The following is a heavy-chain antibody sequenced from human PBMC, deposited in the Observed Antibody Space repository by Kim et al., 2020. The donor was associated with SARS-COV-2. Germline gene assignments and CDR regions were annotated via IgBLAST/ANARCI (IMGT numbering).Heavy chain of an antibody. V-gene: IGHV4-59*08. J-gene: IGHJ6*02. CDR1: GGSISSYY. CDR3: ARRGLYYDILTGYKHYGMDV. CDR2: IYYSGST. D-gene: IGHD3-9*01. Sequence: SETLSLTCTVSGGSISSYYWSWIRQPPGKGLEWIGYIYYSGSTNYNPSLKSRVTISVDTSKNQFSLKLSSVTAADTAVYYCARRGLYYDILTGYKHYGMDVWGQGTTVTVSS.